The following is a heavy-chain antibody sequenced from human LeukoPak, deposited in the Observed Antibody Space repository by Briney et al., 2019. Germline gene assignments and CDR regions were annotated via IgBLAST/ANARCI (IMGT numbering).Heavy chain of an antibody. Sequence: SETLSLTCTVSGGSISSGSYYWSWIRQPAGKGLGWIGRIYTSGSTNYNPSLKSRVTISVDTSKNQFSLKLSSVTAADTAVYYCAARERAYSSTFDYWGQGTLVTVSS. CDR1: GGSISSGSYY. J-gene: IGHJ4*02. D-gene: IGHD6-13*01. CDR2: IYTSGST. CDR3: AARERAYSSTFDY. V-gene: IGHV4-61*02.